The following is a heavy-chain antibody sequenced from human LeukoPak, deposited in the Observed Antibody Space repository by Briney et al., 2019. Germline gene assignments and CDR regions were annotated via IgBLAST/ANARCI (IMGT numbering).Heavy chain of an antibody. V-gene: IGHV3-9*01. CDR2: ISWNSGSI. CDR1: GFTFEDYA. CDR3: ASPRSGSGWPFDY. J-gene: IGHJ4*02. D-gene: IGHD6-19*01. Sequence: PGRSLRLSCAASGFTFEDYAMHWVRQAPGKGLEWVSGISWNSGSIGYADSVKGRFTISRDNAKNSLYLQMNSLRAEDTAVYYCASPRSGSGWPFDYWGQGTLVTVSS.